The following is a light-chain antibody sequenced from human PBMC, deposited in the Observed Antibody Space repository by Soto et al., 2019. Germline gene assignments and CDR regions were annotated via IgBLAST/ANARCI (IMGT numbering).Light chain of an antibody. CDR2: WAS. CDR3: LQYYNSPYT. Sequence: DIVMTQSPDSLGVSLGERATINCKSSQSILYNSNNKNYLAWYQQKSGQPPKLLFYWASTRESGVPDRFGGSGSGTDFTLTISSLQAEDVAVYYCLQYYNSPYTFGQGTKLEMK. J-gene: IGKJ2*01. CDR1: QSILYNSNNKNY. V-gene: IGKV4-1*01.